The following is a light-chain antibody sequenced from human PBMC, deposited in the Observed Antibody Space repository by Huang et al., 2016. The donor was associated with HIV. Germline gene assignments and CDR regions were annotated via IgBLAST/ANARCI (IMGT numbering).Light chain of an antibody. J-gene: IGKJ5*01. Sequence: GDRVVITCRASQAISTSLAWYQQKPGLAPKLMISAASKLKSGVSTRFIGDSAGAYFTLFITNVQPEDVATYYCQRLHGYPVTFGRGTRLDIK. CDR3: QRLHGYPVT. CDR2: AAS. V-gene: IGKV1-9*01. CDR1: QAISTS.